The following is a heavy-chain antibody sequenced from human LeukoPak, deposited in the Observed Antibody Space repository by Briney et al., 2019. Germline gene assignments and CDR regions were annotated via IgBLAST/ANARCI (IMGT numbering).Heavy chain of an antibody. D-gene: IGHD6-25*01. CDR2: ISTTGHTI. Sequence: GGSLRLSCAASGFIFSDFYMSWVRQAPGKGLESVSYISTTGHTIYYADSVKGRFTISRDNAKSSVYLQMNSLRAEDTAVYYCARDLAAGNWFDPWGQGTLVTVSS. V-gene: IGHV3-11*04. CDR3: ARDLAAGNWFDP. CDR1: GFIFSDFY. J-gene: IGHJ5*02.